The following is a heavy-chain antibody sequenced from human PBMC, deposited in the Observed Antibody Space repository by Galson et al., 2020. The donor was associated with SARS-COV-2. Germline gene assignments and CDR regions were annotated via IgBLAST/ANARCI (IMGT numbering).Heavy chain of an antibody. CDR2: ISSSSSPI. CDR3: VRAGDFWSGYSFDF. D-gene: IGHD3-3*01. V-gene: IGHV3-48*04. Sequence: GGSLRLSCAASEFTFSTYSMNWVRQAPGKGLEWVSYISSSSSPIYYADSVKGRFTISRDNAKNSLYLQMSSLRAEDTAVYYCVRAGDFWSGYSFDFWGQGTLVTVSS. J-gene: IGHJ4*02. CDR1: EFTFSTYS.